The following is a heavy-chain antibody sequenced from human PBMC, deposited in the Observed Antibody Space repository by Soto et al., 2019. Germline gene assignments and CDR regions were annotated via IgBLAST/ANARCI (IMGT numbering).Heavy chain of an antibody. V-gene: IGHV4-30-2*01. CDR1: GGSISSGGYS. CDR2: IYHSGST. J-gene: IGHJ6*02. D-gene: IGHD4-17*01. CDR3: ATRTYYGDRCMDV. Sequence: SETLSLTCAVSGGSISSGGYSWSWIRQPPGKGLEWIAYIYHSGSTYYNPSLKSRVTMSVDKSKNQFSLNLSSVTAADTAMYYCATRTYYGDRCMDVWGQGTTVTVSS.